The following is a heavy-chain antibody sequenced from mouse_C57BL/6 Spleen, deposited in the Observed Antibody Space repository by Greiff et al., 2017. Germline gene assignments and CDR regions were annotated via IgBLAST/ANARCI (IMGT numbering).Heavy chain of an antibody. CDR2: IYPGDGDT. J-gene: IGHJ4*01. CDR3: ARWGYYGSSYDAMDY. Sequence: VKLMESGAELVKPGASVKISCKASGYAFSSYWMNWVKQRPGKGLEWIGQIYPGDGDTNYNGKFKGKATLTADKSSSTAYMQLSSLTSEDSAVYFCARWGYYGSSYDAMDYWGQGTSVTVSS. D-gene: IGHD1-1*01. CDR1: GYAFSSYW. V-gene: IGHV1-80*01.